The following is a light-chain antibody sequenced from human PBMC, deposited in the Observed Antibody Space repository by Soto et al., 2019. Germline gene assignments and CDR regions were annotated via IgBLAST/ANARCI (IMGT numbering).Light chain of an antibody. J-gene: IGKJ1*01. CDR3: QHYNNWLGT. Sequence: ETGIDLSGASMTENQGERAILSCRASQSVSSNLAWYQQKPGQAPRLLIYDASSRATGIPARFSGSGSGTEFTLTISSLQSEDFAVYYCQHYNNWLGTFGQRTKVDI. CDR2: DAS. V-gene: IGKV3-15*01. CDR1: QSVSSN.